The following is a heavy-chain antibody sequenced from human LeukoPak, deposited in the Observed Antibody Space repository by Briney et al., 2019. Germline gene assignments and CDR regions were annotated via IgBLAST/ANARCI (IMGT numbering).Heavy chain of an antibody. CDR3: ARDPVVVVPAATDY. CDR1: GFTFSSYS. V-gene: IGHV3-48*01. J-gene: IGHJ4*02. D-gene: IGHD2-2*01. Sequence: GGSLRLSCAASGFTFSSYSMNWVRQAPGKGLEWVSYISSSSSTIYYAGSVKGRFTISRDNAKNSLYLQMNSLRAEDTAVYYCARDPVVVVPAATDYWGQGTLVTVSS. CDR2: ISSSSSTI.